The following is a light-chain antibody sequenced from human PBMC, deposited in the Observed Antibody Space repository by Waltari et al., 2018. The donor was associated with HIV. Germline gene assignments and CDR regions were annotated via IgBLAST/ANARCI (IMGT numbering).Light chain of an antibody. CDR3: QQYNKGPLGIT. CDR2: GAT. Sequence: EIVMTQSPATLSVSPGGRATLFCRASQSVSSNLAWYQQKPGHGPSLLIYGATTRATGFPARFGGSGSGTEFTLTISSLQSEDFGVYYCQQYNKGPLGITFGQGTRLEI. J-gene: IGKJ5*01. CDR1: QSVSSN. V-gene: IGKV3-15*01.